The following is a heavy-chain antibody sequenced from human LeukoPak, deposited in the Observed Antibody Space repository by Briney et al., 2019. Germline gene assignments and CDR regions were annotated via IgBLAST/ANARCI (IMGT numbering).Heavy chain of an antibody. D-gene: IGHD3-10*01. V-gene: IGHV3-30*18. J-gene: IGHJ4*02. Sequence: GRSLRLSCEGSGFTFSRHGMHWVRQAPGKRLEWVAVISNEGNYKYYGDSVKGRFAISRDNFKNTTYLQMNYLRPEDTAVYFCAKGGHYLFDYWGQGALVTVSS. CDR1: GFTFSRHG. CDR2: ISNEGNYK. CDR3: AKGGHYLFDY.